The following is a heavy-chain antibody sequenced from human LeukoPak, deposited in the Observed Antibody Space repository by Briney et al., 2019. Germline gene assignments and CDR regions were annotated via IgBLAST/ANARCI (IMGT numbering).Heavy chain of an antibody. D-gene: IGHD1-20*01. CDR1: GGSISSYY. CDR3: ARGWGVTGIFYDAFDI. V-gene: IGHV4-4*07. J-gene: IGHJ3*02. Sequence: SETLALTCTVSGGSISSYYWSWIRQSAGKGLEWIGRIHTSGSTSYNPALKSRATISVDTSKNPFSLTLSSVTAADTAVYYCARGWGVTGIFYDAFDIWGQGTMVTVSS. CDR2: IHTSGST.